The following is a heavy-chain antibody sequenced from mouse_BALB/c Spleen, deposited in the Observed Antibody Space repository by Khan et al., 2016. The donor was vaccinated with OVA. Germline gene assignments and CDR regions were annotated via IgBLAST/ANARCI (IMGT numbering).Heavy chain of an antibody. J-gene: IGHJ3*01. CDR1: GYTFTSYT. CDR2: INPNNGYT. CDR3: AKSINHDYDGAWLAC. V-gene: IGHV1-4*01. Sequence: QVQLQQPGAELARPGASVKKSCKASGYTFTSYTIHWVKQRPGQGLDWIGYINPNNGYTNYNQKFKDKATLTADKSSSTAYMPLSSLTSEDSAVYYCAKSINHDYDGAWLACWGQRTLVTVSA. D-gene: IGHD2-4*01.